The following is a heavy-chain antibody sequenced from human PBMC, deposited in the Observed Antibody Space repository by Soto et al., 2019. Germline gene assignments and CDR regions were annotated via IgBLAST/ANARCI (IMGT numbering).Heavy chain of an antibody. CDR1: GGSISSYY. CDR2: IYYSGST. D-gene: IGHD1-26*01. V-gene: IGHV4-59*01. Sequence: QVQLQESGPGLVKPSETLSLTCTVYGGSISSYYWSCIRQPPGKVLEWIGYIYYSGSTNYNTSLKSRVTISVDTSKNQCSLKLSSVTAADTAVYYCARDRVGARGYFDYWGQGTLVTVSS. CDR3: ARDRVGARGYFDY. J-gene: IGHJ4*02.